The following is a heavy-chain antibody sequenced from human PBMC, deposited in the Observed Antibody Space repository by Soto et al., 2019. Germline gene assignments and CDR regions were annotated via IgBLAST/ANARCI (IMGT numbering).Heavy chain of an antibody. CDR1: GFTFGNYW. CDR3: ALDVNYGDGTPYYDVFDF. V-gene: IGHV3-7*05. D-gene: IGHD4-17*01. Sequence: DVQLVESGGDWVQPGGSLRLSCAASGFTFGNYWMAWVRQAPGKGLEWVATIRGDGSREYYLDAVRGRFTVSRDKAQESLNLQMSCLRVEDRAVYYCALDVNYGDGTPYYDVFDFWGQGTVVPLSS. CDR2: IRGDGSRE. J-gene: IGHJ3*01.